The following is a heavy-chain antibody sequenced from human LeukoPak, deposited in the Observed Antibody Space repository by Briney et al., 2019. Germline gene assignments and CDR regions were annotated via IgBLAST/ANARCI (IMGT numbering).Heavy chain of an antibody. CDR1: GGSIRNSDYL. D-gene: IGHD1-26*01. V-gene: IGHV4-39*01. CDR3: ARHVGGFSFALPRFYFDL. CDR2: INYSGTTA. Sequence: SETLSLTCSVSGGSIRNSDYLWGWIRQPPGKGLEWIGNINYSGTTAHYNPSLKSRVTMSADTSKNQFSLRLTSVTAADTAIYYCARHVGGFSFALPRFYFDLWGQGTLVPVSS. J-gene: IGHJ4*02.